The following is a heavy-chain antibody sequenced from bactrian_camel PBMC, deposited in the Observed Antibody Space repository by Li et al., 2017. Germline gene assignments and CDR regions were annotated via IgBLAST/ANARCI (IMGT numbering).Heavy chain of an antibody. CDR2: IESDGST. Sequence: VQLVESGGDLVQPGGSLTLSCAASGFTYVSNHMGWFRQAPGKEREGVAGIESDGSTSYADSVKGRFTISQDSAKNTLYLQLNSLKTEDTAVYYCVKDLWGEDYWGQGTQVTVS. CDR3: VKDLWGEDY. CDR1: GFTYVSNH. J-gene: IGHJ4*01. D-gene: IGHD3*01. V-gene: IGHV3S10*01.